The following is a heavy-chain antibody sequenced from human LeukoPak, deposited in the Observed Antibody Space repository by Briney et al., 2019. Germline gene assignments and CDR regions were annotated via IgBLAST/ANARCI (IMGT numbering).Heavy chain of an antibody. V-gene: IGHV3-23*01. CDR2: ISGSGGST. Sequence: GGSLRLSCAASGFTFSSYAMSWVRQAPGKGLEWVSVISGSGGSTSYADSVKGRFTISRDNSKNTLYLQMNSLKSEDTAVYYCTIEYSSSWYLDYWGQGTLVTVSS. J-gene: IGHJ4*02. CDR3: TIEYSSSWYLDY. CDR1: GFTFSSYA. D-gene: IGHD6-13*01.